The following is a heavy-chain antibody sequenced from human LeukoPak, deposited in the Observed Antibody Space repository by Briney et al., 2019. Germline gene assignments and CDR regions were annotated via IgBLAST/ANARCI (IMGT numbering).Heavy chain of an antibody. CDR1: GGSISSYY. J-gene: IGHJ6*02. D-gene: IGHD3-10*01. Sequence: SETLSLTCTVSGGSISSYYWSWIRQPAGKGLERIGRIYTSGSTNYNPSLKSRVTMSVDTSKNQFSLKLSSVTAADTAVYYCARGERFAMVRAPYYYGMDVWGQGTTVTVSS. V-gene: IGHV4-4*07. CDR3: ARGERFAMVRAPYYYGMDV. CDR2: IYTSGST.